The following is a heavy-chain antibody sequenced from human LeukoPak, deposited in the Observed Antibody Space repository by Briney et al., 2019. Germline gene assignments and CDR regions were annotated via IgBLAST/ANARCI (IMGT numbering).Heavy chain of an antibody. V-gene: IGHV3-23*01. CDR2: ISGSGGSR. D-gene: IGHD3-9*01. CDR3: AKRDFDDYFDY. Sequence: PGGSLRLSCAASGFTFSSFVMSWVRQAPGKGLEWVSAISGSGGSRYYAESVKGRFTISRDNSKDTLYLQMNSLRAEDTAVYYCAKRDFDDYFDYWGQGTLVTVSS. CDR1: GFTFSSFV. J-gene: IGHJ4*02.